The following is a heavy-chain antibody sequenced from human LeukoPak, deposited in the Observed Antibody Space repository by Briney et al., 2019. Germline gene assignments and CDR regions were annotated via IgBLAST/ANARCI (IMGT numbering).Heavy chain of an antibody. D-gene: IGHD5-18*01. V-gene: IGHV3-30*04. CDR1: GFTFSSYA. J-gene: IGHJ5*02. Sequence: PGRSLRLSCAASGFTFSSYAMHWVRQAPGKGLEWVAVISYDGSNKYYADSVKGRFTISRDNSKNTLYLQMNSLRAEDTAVYYCARDLLRYSYGRNWFDPWGQGTLVTVSS. CDR3: ARDLLRYSYGRNWFDP. CDR2: ISYDGSNK.